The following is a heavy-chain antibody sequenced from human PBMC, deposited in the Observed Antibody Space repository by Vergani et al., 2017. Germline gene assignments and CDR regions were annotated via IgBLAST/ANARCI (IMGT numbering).Heavy chain of an antibody. V-gene: IGHV3-48*02. J-gene: IGHJ6*03. CDR3: AGPLKGVDGYYYYYMDV. CDR2: ISSSSSTI. Sequence: EVQLLESGGGLVQPGGSLRLSCAASGFTFSSYSMNWVRQAPGKGLEWVSYISSSSSTIYYADSVKGRFTISRDNAKNSLYLQMNSLRDEDTAVYYCAGPLKGVDGYYYYYMDVWGKGTTVTVSS. D-gene: IGHD5-24*01. CDR1: GFTFSSYS.